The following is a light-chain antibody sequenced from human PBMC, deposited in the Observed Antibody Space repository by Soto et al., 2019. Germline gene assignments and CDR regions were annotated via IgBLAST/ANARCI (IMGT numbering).Light chain of an antibody. CDR1: SSDVGLYNL. CDR3: CSYVGSSILM. CDR2: EVN. V-gene: IGLV2-23*02. Sequence: QSALTQPASVSGSPGQSITISCTGTSSDVGLYNLVSWYQQLPGKAPKLIIYEVNERPSGISDRFSGPKSGNTASLTISGLQDEDEADYYCCSYVGSSILMFGGGTKVTVL. J-gene: IGLJ3*02.